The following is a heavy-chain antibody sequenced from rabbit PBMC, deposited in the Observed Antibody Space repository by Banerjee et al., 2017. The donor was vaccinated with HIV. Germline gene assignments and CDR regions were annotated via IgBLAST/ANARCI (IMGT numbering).Heavy chain of an antibody. D-gene: IGHD8-1*01. V-gene: IGHV1S47*01. CDR1: GSDISSNA. J-gene: IGHJ4*01. CDR2: IYTGSGGRT. CDR3: ARDYAGSSYGDYFNL. Sequence: QEQLVESGGGLVQPEGSLTLTCKASGSDISSNAMCWVRQAPGKGLEWIGCIYTGSGGRTWYASWVNGRFTISSDNAQNTVDLKMNSLTAADTATYFCARDYAGSSYGDYFNLWGPGTLVTVS.